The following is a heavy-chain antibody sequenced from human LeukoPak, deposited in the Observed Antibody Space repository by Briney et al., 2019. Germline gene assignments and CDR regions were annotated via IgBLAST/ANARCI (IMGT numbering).Heavy chain of an antibody. CDR2: ISYDGSNK. CDR1: GFIFSNYG. CDR3: ASEGEIAARPYDY. V-gene: IGHV3-30*19. J-gene: IGHJ4*02. D-gene: IGHD6-6*01. Sequence: GGSLRLSCAASGFIFSNYGMHWVRQAPGKGLEWVAVISYDGSNKYYADSVKGRFTISRDNSKNTLYLQMNSLRAEDTAVYYCASEGEIAARPYDYWGQGTLVTVSS.